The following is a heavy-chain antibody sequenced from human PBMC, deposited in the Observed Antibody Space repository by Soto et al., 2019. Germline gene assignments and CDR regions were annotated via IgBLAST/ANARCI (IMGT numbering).Heavy chain of an antibody. CDR3: VKSFVSSIRGFSYYYGWDV. V-gene: IGHV3-64D*06. CDR2: ISNHVGFT. Sequence: GGSLRLSCSASGFTFSRCAMDWVRQAPDKRLPYFSAISNHVGFTYYADSVKGRFTMSRDNSKSTLFLQMSSLNPEETGVYYCVKSFVSSIRGFSYYYGWDVWAQGTTVTVSS. J-gene: IGHJ6*02. D-gene: IGHD3-3*01. CDR1: GFTFSRCA.